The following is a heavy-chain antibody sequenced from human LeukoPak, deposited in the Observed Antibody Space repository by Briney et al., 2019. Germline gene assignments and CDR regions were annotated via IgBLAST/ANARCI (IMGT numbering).Heavy chain of an antibody. CDR3: ARTKGGFRGYCSGGSCKNPNWFDP. CDR1: GGSISSYY. V-gene: IGHV4-59*01. Sequence: SETLSLTCTVSGGSISSYYWSWIRQPPGKGLEWIGYIYYGGSTNYNPSLKSRVTISVDTSKNQFSLKLSSVTAADTAVYYCARTKGGFRGYCSGGSCKNPNWFDPWGQGTLVTVSS. J-gene: IGHJ5*02. D-gene: IGHD2-15*01. CDR2: IYYGGST.